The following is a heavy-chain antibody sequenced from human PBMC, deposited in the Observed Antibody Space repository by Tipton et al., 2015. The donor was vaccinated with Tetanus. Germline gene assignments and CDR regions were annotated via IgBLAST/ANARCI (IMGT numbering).Heavy chain of an antibody. J-gene: IGHJ4*02. CDR3: AREADCSGGSCFSGDFDN. D-gene: IGHD2-15*01. Sequence: CAASGFIFSSYGIHWVRQAPGKGLEWVAVSWYDGTDTYYADAVKGRFTISRDNSKNTLYLQMNSLRTEDTAVYYGAREADCSGGSCFSGDFDNWGQGTQVTVSS. V-gene: IGHV3-33*01. CDR1: GFIFSSYG. CDR2: SWYDGTDT.